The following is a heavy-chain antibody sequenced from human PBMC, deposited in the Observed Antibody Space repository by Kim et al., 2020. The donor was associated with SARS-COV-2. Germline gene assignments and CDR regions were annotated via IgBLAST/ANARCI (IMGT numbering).Heavy chain of an antibody. CDR1: GFTFSSYA. V-gene: IGHV3-23*01. CDR3: AKDRLECGDCYPGTFDY. CDR2: ISGSGGST. D-gene: IGHD2-21*01. Sequence: GGSLRLSCAASGFTFSSYAMSWVRQAPGKGLEWVSAISGSGGSTYYADSVKGRFTISRDNSKNTLYLQMNSLRAEDTAVYYCAKDRLECGDCYPGTFDYWGQGTLVTVSS. J-gene: IGHJ4*02.